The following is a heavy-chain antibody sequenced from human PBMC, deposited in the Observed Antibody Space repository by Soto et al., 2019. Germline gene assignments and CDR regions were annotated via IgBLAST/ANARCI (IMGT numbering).Heavy chain of an antibody. CDR2: INHSGST. V-gene: IGHV4-34*01. Sequence: PSETLSLTCAVYGGSFSGYYWSWIRQPPGKGLEWIGEINHSGSTNYNPSLKSRVTISVDTSKNQFSLKLSSVTAANTAVYYCARGGNLRDPNCSSTSCYATSPAARVLGYWGQGTLVTVSS. D-gene: IGHD2-2*01. CDR3: ARGGNLRDPNCSSTSCYATSPAARVLGY. CDR1: GGSFSGYY. J-gene: IGHJ4*02.